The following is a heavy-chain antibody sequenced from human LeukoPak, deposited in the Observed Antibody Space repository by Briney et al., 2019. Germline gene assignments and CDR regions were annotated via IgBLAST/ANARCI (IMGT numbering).Heavy chain of an antibody. CDR3: ATAHLNYYDSSGYYPNDAFDI. J-gene: IGHJ3*02. V-gene: IGHV4-30-4*08. D-gene: IGHD3-22*01. CDR1: GGSISSGDYY. Sequence: SQSLSLTCTVSGGSISSGDYYWSWVRQPPGKGLEWIGYIYYSGSTYYNPSLKRRVTISVDTSKNQFPLKLSSVTAADTAVYYCATAHLNYYDSSGYYPNDAFDIWGQGTMVTVSS. CDR2: IYYSGST.